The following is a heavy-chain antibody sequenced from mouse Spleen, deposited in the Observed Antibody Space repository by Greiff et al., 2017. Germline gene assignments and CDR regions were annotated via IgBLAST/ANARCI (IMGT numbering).Heavy chain of an antibody. Sequence: EVKVVESGGGLVKPGGSLKLSCAASGFTFSDYGMHWVRQAPEKGLEWVAYISSGSSTIYYADTVKGRFTISRDNAKNTLFLQMTSLRSEDTAMYYCARGYGYFFDYWGQGTTLTVSS. J-gene: IGHJ2*01. D-gene: IGHD1-2*01. CDR1: GFTFSDYG. CDR3: ARGYGYFFDY. CDR2: ISSGSSTI. V-gene: IGHV5-17*01.